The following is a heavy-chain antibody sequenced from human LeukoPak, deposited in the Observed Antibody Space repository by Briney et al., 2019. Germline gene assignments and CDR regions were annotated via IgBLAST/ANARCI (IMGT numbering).Heavy chain of an antibody. CDR3: AKGSAKSPRTASDY. Sequence: PPGGSLRLSCAASGFTFSSYGVHWVRQAPGKGLEWVAVIWYDGSNKYYADSVKGRFTISRDNSKNTLYLQMNSLRAEDTAVYYCAKGSAKSPRTASDYWGQGTLVTVPS. CDR2: IWYDGSNK. D-gene: IGHD2-21*02. J-gene: IGHJ4*02. V-gene: IGHV3-30*02. CDR1: GFTFSSYG.